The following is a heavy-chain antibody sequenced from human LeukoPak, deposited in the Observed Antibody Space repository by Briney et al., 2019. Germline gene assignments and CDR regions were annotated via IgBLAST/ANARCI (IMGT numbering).Heavy chain of an antibody. CDR3: ARRDYDILTGYRGGFDY. D-gene: IGHD3-9*01. CDR2: IYYSGST. V-gene: IGHV4-59*01. J-gene: IGHJ4*02. CDR1: GGSISSYY. Sequence: PSETLSLTCTVSGGSISSYYWSWIRQPPGKGLEWIGYIYYSGSTNYNPSLKSRVTISVDTSKNQFSLKLSSVTAADTAVYYCARRDYDILTGYRGGFDYWGQGTLVTVSS.